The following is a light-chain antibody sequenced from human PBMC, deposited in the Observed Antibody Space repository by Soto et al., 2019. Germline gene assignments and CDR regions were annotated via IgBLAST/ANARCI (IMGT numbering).Light chain of an antibody. CDR3: HQYNSYWT. Sequence: DIQMTQSPSTLSASVGDRVTITCRASQSISSWLAWYQQKPWKAPKLLIYKASTLESGVPSRFSGSGSGTEFTLTSSSLQPDDFATYYCHQYNSYWTFGQGTKVEIK. CDR1: QSISSW. CDR2: KAS. J-gene: IGKJ1*01. V-gene: IGKV1-5*03.